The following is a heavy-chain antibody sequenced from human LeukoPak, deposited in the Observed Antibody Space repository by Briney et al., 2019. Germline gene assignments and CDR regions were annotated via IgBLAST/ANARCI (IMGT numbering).Heavy chain of an antibody. Sequence: GGSLRLSCAPSGFTFISYGLHWVRHAPGEGLEWVAVISYDGSNTYYADSVKGRSTISRDNSKNTLYLQMNSLRAEDTAVYYCAKDRGGYSLKYYYGMDVWGQGTTVTVSS. CDR3: AKDRGGYSLKYYYGMDV. CDR1: GFTFISYG. CDR2: ISYDGSNT. D-gene: IGHD5-18*01. J-gene: IGHJ6*02. V-gene: IGHV3-30*18.